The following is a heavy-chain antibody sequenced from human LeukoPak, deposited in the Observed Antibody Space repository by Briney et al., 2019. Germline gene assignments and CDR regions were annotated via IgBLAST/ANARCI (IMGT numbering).Heavy chain of an antibody. CDR1: GFTFSSYA. J-gene: IGHJ4*02. CDR3: AKSASTGGGLYYFDY. D-gene: IGHD7-27*01. V-gene: IGHV3-23*01. CDR2: ISGSGGGT. Sequence: GGSLRLSCAASGFTFSSYAMSWVRQAPGKGLEWVSAISGSGGGTYYADSVKGRVTISRDNSKNTLYLQMNSLRADDTAVYYCAKSASTGGGLYYFDYWGQGTLVTVSS.